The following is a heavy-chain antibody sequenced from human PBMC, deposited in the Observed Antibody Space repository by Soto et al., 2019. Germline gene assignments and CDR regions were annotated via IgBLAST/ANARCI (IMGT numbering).Heavy chain of an antibody. V-gene: IGHV1-18*01. D-gene: IGHD2-15*01. J-gene: IGHJ4*02. CDR1: GYTFTSYG. CDR2: ISAYNGNT. CDR3: ATGNVCSGGSCYRDRFDY. Sequence: ASVKVSCKASGYTFTSYGISWVRQAPGQGLEWMGWISAYNGNTIYAQKFQGRVTMTEDTSTDTAYMELSSLRSEDTAVYYCATGNVCSGGSCYRDRFDYWGQGTLVTVSS.